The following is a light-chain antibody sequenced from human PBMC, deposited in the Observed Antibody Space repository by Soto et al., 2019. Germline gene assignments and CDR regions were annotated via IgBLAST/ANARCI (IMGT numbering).Light chain of an antibody. V-gene: IGKV1-16*02. J-gene: IGKJ1*01. Sequence: DIQMTQSPSSLSASVGDRVTITCRASQGINNYLAWFQQKPGRAPKSLIYATYSLQSGVPSKFIGSGSGTDFTLTISSLPPEDFATYYCQQYDSFPRTCGQGTKVYIK. CDR2: ATY. CDR3: QQYDSFPRT. CDR1: QGINNY.